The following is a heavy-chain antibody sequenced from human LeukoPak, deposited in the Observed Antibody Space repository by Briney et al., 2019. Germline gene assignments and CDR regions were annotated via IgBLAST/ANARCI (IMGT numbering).Heavy chain of an antibody. CDR1: GFTFSTYA. J-gene: IGHJ3*02. Sequence: GGSLRLSCAASGFTFSTYAMHWVRQAPGKGLEWEAVISYDGSSKYYADSVKGRFTISRDNSKNTLYLQMNSLRAEDTAVYYCARARSSYGYGDAFDIWGQGTVVTVSS. V-gene: IGHV3-30*04. D-gene: IGHD5-18*01. CDR3: ARARSSYGYGDAFDI. CDR2: ISYDGSSK.